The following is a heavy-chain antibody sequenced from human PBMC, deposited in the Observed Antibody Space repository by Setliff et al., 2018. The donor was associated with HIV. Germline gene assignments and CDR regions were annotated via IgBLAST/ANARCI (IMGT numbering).Heavy chain of an antibody. CDR3: TTGTRLVD. J-gene: IGHJ4*02. D-gene: IGHD2-21*01. CDR2: IKPDGSSK. CDR1: GFTFSTFW. V-gene: IGHV3-7*01. Sequence: PGGSLRLSCAASGFTFSTFWMGWVRQAPGKGREWVAHIKPDGSSKKYVDSVKGRFTISRDNAKDSLYLQMHSLRAEDTAVYYCTTGTRLVDWGQGALVTVSS.